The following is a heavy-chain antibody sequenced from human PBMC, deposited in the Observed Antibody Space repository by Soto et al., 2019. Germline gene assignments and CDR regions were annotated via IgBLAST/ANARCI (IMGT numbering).Heavy chain of an antibody. CDR3: ARDVWQWLEPPSYYGMDV. CDR1: GYTFTSYA. Sequence: ASVKVSCKASGYTFTSYAMHWVRQAPGQRLEWMGWINAGNGNTKYSQKFQGRVTITRDTSASTAYMELSSLRSEDTAVYYCARDVWQWLEPPSYYGMDVWGQGTTVTV. D-gene: IGHD6-19*01. V-gene: IGHV1-3*01. J-gene: IGHJ6*02. CDR2: INAGNGNT.